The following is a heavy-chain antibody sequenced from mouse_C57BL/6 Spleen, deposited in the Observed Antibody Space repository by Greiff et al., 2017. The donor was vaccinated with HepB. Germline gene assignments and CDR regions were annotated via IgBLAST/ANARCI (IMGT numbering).Heavy chain of an antibody. J-gene: IGHJ2*01. V-gene: IGHV1-67*01. CDR2: ISTYYGDA. CDR1: GYTFTDYA. CDR3: ARKGHTREPYYFDY. D-gene: IGHD6-1*01. Sequence: QVHVKQSGPELVRPGVSVKISCKGSGYTFTDYAMHWVKQSHAKSLEWIGVISTYYGDASYNQKFKDKATMTVDKSSSTAYMELARLTSEDSAVYYCARKGHTREPYYFDYWGQGTTLTVSS.